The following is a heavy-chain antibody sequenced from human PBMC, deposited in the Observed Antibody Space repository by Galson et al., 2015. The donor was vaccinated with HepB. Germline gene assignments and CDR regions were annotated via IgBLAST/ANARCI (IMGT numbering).Heavy chain of an antibody. Sequence: SLRVSCAASGFTFSTYSMNWVRQAPGKGLEWVSYINSDYTATFYAHYVKGRFTISRDTAENSVYLQMNSLTGEDTAMYYCVRDDDWAFDLWGQGTPVTVSS. D-gene: IGHD3-9*01. CDR3: VRDDDWAFDL. V-gene: IGHV3-48*01. CDR1: GFTFSTYS. CDR2: INSDYTAT. J-gene: IGHJ4*02.